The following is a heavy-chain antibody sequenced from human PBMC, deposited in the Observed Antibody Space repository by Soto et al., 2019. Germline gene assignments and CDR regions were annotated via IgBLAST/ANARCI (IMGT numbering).Heavy chain of an antibody. CDR3: ARVLGYCTGGNCYPDY. D-gene: IGHD2-15*01. J-gene: IGHJ4*02. CDR2: IYYSGYT. CDR1: DCYISSGICY. Sequence: PSETLSHTGPVYDCYISSGICYWSWIHQHPGKGLEWIGFIYYSGYTYYNPSLKSRVSISVDTSKNQFSLKLSSVTAADTAVYYCARVLGYCTGGNCYPDYWGQGTPVTVSS. V-gene: IGHV4-31*03.